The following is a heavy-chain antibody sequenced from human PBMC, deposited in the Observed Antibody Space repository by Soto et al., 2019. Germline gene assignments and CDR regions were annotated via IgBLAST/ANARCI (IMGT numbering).Heavy chain of an antibody. D-gene: IGHD2-21*02. CDR2: IIPIFGTA. CDR1: GGTFSSYA. CDR3: ARAGRYCGGDRAQNPYYFDY. J-gene: IGHJ4*02. Sequence: RASVKVSCKASGGTFSSYAISWVRQAPGQGLEWMGGIIPIFGTANYAQKFQGRVTITADKSTSTAYMELSSLRSEDTAVYYCARAGRYCGGDRAQNPYYFDYWGQGTLVTVS. V-gene: IGHV1-69*06.